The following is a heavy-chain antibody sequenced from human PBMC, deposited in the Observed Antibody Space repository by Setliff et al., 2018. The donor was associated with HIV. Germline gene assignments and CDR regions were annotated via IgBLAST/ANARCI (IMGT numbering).Heavy chain of an antibody. D-gene: IGHD5-12*01. CDR1: GFTFSSYW. V-gene: IGHV3-23*01. Sequence: GGSLRLSCAASGFTFSSYWMSWVRQAPGKGLEWVSGITSSGGNTYYADSVKGRVTISRDNSKNTLYLQMNSLRAEDTAVYYFSKDPRAAVATICDYWGQGTLVTVSS. J-gene: IGHJ4*02. CDR3: SKDPRAAVATICDY. CDR2: ITSSGGNT.